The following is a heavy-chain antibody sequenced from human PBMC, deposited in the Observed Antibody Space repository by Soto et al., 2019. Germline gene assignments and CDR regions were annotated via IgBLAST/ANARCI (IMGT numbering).Heavy chain of an antibody. Sequence: SETLSLTCAVYGGSLSSYYWSWIRQPPGKGLEWIGTTYYNGNAYYNPSLKSRVSMSVDTSKNQFSLKLVSVTAADTAVYYCARHFVAVVIKGWGYWGQGTLVTGSS. CDR1: GGSLSSYY. D-gene: IGHD3-10*01. CDR2: TYYNGNA. V-gene: IGHV4-34*01. CDR3: ARHFVAVVIKGWGY. J-gene: IGHJ4*02.